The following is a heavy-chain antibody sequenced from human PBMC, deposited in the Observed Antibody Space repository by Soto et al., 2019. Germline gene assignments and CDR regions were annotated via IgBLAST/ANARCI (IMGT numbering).Heavy chain of an antibody. V-gene: IGHV3-73*01. J-gene: IGHJ4*02. Sequence: EVQLVESGGGLVQPGGALKVSCAASGFTFSGSAMHWVRQAYGKGLEWVGRIRSKANSYATAYAASVKGRFTMSRDDSKNTEYLQMNSLKTEDTAVYYCTRPADYDFWSGYYFWRQGTLVTVSS. CDR2: IRSKANSYAT. CDR1: GFTFSGSA. D-gene: IGHD3-3*01. CDR3: TRPADYDFWSGYYF.